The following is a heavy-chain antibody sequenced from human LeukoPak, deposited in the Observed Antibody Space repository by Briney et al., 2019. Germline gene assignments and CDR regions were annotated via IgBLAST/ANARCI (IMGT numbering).Heavy chain of an antibody. V-gene: IGHV4-39*07. CDR3: AREILYDSTGYYL. Sequence: SETLSLTCTVSGASISTNSYYRGWIRQPPGKGLEWIGSIYYSGSTYYNPSLKSRVTISIDTSKNQFSLRLRSVTAADTAVYYCAREILYDSTGYYLWGQGTVVTVSS. J-gene: IGHJ4*02. CDR2: IYYSGST. CDR1: GASISTNSYY. D-gene: IGHD3-22*01.